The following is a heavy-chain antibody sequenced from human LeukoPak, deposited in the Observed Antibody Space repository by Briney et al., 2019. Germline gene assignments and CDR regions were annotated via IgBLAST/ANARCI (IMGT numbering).Heavy chain of an antibody. D-gene: IGHD1-26*01. V-gene: IGHV3-15*01. CDR3: TTDSGSYIDY. CDR2: IRDENDGGTA. CDR1: GFTFSSYA. J-gene: IGHJ4*02. Sequence: PGGSLRLSCAASGFTFSSYAMSWVRQAPGKGLEWVARIRDENDGGTADYAAPVKGRFTISRDDSKNTLFLQMNSLTTEDTALYYCTTDSGSYIDYWGQGTLVTVSS.